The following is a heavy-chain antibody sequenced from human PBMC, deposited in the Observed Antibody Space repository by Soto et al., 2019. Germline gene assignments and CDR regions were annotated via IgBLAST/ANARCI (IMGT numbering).Heavy chain of an antibody. V-gene: IGHV1-69*10. CDR1: GGSFSSLV. CDR3: ARGPAQFDP. Sequence: GASVKVSCKASGGSFSSLVISWLRQAPGQGPEWMGGINPMLGVANFAQKFQDRVTITADESTTTAYMALSSLRSEDTAVYYCARGPAQFDPWGQGTLVTVSS. CDR2: INPMLGVA. D-gene: IGHD2-2*01. J-gene: IGHJ5*02.